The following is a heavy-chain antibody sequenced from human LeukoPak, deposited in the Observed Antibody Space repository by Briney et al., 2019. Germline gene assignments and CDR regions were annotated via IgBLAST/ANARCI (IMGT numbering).Heavy chain of an antibody. D-gene: IGHD6-13*01. CDR3: AREGAQQQLDAFDI. V-gene: IGHV3-30*02. CDR2: IRYDGSKK. J-gene: IGHJ3*02. CDR1: GFSFSNYD. Sequence: GGSLRLSCAASGFSFSNYDIHWVRQAPGKGLEWVARIRYDGSKKYFADSVKGRFTISRDNSKNTLYLQMNSLKTEDTAVYYCAREGAQQQLDAFDIWGQGTMVTVSS.